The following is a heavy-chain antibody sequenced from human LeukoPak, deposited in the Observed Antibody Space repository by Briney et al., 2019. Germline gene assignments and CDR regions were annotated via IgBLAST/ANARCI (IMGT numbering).Heavy chain of an antibody. J-gene: IGHJ6*02. D-gene: IGHD1-14*01. Sequence: GASVKVSCKASGYTFTSYGISWVRQAPGQGLEWMGWISAYNGNTNYAQKLQGRVTMTTDTSTSTAYMELSSLRSEDTAVYYCANRAPYKDYYYYYGMDVWGQGTTVTVSS. V-gene: IGHV1-18*01. CDR1: GYTFTSYG. CDR3: ANRAPYKDYYYYYGMDV. CDR2: ISAYNGNT.